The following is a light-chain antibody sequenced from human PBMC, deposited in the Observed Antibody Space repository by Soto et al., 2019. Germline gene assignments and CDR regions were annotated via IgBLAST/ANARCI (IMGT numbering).Light chain of an antibody. CDR2: KAS. J-gene: IGKJ1*01. CDR1: QSISSW. Sequence: DIQMTQSPSTLSASVGDRVTITCRASQSISSWLAWYQQKPGKAPKLLINKASSLESGVPSRFSGSGSGTEFTLTISSLQPDDFATYYCQHFNSYPWTSGQGTKVDI. CDR3: QHFNSYPWT. V-gene: IGKV1-5*03.